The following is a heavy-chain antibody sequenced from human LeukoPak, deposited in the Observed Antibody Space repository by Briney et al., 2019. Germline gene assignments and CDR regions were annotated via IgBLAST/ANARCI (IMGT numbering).Heavy chain of an antibody. CDR3: AKDRPRLPFDY. J-gene: IGHJ4*02. Sequence: GGSLRLSCAASGFTFSSYGMHWVRQTPGKGLEGVAFIRYAGSDKYYTDSVKGRFTISRDNSKNTLYLQMDSLRADDTAVYYCAKDRPRLPFDYWGQGTLVTVSS. CDR2: IRYAGSDK. CDR1: GFTFSSYG. V-gene: IGHV3-30*02.